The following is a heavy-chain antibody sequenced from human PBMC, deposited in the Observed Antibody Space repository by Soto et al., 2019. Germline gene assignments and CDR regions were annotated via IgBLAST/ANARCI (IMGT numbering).Heavy chain of an antibody. CDR1: GYTFTDYW. Sequence: XESLKISCKGYGYTFTDYWIGWVRQMPGKGLELIGLIYPGDSDTRYSPSFQGRVTISADKSISTAFLQWSSLRASDTAMYYCASQKTVIRGPLSSNWFDPWGQGTLVTGSS. J-gene: IGHJ5*02. V-gene: IGHV5-51*01. D-gene: IGHD1-1*01. CDR2: IYPGDSDT. CDR3: ASQKTVIRGPLSSNWFDP.